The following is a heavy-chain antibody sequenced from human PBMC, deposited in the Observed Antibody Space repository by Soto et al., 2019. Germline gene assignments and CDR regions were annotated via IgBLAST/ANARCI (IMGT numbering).Heavy chain of an antibody. CDR2: IYFSGST. CDR1: GGSISSGGYY. CDR3: ARSSTYGLGSQDY. J-gene: IGHJ4*02. Sequence: QVQLQESGPGLVKPSQTLSLTCTVSGGSISSGGYYWTWVRQHPGKGLEWIGYIYFSGSTYYNPSLKIRVTMSVDTSKNQFSLKLSSVTAADTAVYYCARSSTYGLGSQDYWGQGTLVTVSS. V-gene: IGHV4-31*03. D-gene: IGHD3-10*01.